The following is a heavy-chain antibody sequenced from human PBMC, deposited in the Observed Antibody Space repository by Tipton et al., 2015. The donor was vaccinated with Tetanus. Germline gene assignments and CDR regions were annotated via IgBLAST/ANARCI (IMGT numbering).Heavy chain of an antibody. D-gene: IGHD6-13*01. CDR1: GLTFINAW. Sequence: SLRLSCAASGLTFINAWMSWVRQAPGKGLEWVSTITGSGASTSDADSVKGRFTISRDNAKKTLHLQMNSLRGEDTAIYYCAKNSRSSWYEYFESWGQGTLVTVSS. V-gene: IGHV3-23*01. J-gene: IGHJ4*02. CDR2: ITGSGAST. CDR3: AKNSRSSWYEYFES.